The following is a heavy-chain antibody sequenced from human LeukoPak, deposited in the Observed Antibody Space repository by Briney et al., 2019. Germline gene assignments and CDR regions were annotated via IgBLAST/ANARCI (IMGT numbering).Heavy chain of an antibody. V-gene: IGHV3-23*01. D-gene: IGHD4-11*01. CDR1: GFTFSDYA. CDR2: FKTNSGQV. CDR3: ARSVPDYTRFDY. Sequence: QSGGSLRLSCVASGFTFSDYAMNWVRQAPGKGLEWVSTFKTNSGQVYYAESVRGRFTISRDNSKNTVYLQMSSLRAEDTALYYCARSVPDYTRFDYWGQGALVTVSP. J-gene: IGHJ4*02.